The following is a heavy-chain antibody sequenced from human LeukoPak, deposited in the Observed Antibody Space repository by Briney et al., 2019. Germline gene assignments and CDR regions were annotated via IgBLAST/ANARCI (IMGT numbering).Heavy chain of an antibody. CDR3: ARLSGIAVAGHDY. Sequence: PSETLSLTCAVSGGSISSGGYSWTWIRQPLGKGLEWIGYIFHSGSTYYNPSLKSRVTISVDTSKNQFSLKLSSVTAADTAVYYCARLSGIAVAGHDYWGQGTLVTVSS. J-gene: IGHJ4*02. V-gene: IGHV4-30-2*03. D-gene: IGHD6-19*01. CDR2: IFHSGST. CDR1: GGSISSGGYS.